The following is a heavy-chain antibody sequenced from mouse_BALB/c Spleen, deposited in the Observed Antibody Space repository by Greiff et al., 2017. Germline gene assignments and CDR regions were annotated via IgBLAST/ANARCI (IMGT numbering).Heavy chain of an antibody. CDR1: GYTFTSYT. CDR3: ARLEGYAMDY. CDR2: INPSSGYT. V-gene: IGHV1-4*02. J-gene: IGHJ4*01. Sequence: VQGVESAAELARPGASVKMSCKASGYTFTSYTMHWVKQRPGQGLEWIGYINPSSGYTEYNQKFKDKTTLTADKSSSTAYMQLSSLTSEDSAVYYCARLEGYAMDYWGQGTSVTVSS.